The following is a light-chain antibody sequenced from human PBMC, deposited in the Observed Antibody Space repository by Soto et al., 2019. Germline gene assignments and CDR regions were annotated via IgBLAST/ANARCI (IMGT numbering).Light chain of an antibody. CDR1: QSISNW. CDR3: QQCASYPLT. Sequence: DIQMTQSPSTLSASVGDRVTITCRASQSISNWLAWYQQKPGKAPKLLIYDASSLESGVPLMFSGSGSGTEFTLTISSLQPDDFATYYCQQCASYPLTFGGGTKVQIK. CDR2: DAS. J-gene: IGKJ4*01. V-gene: IGKV1-5*01.